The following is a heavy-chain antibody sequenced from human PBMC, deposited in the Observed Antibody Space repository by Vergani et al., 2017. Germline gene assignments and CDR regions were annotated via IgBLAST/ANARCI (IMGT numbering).Heavy chain of an antibody. J-gene: IGHJ6*03. CDR1: GLTFSSYA. D-gene: IGHD3-3*01. V-gene: IGHV3-23*01. CDR3: ARDRVVLRFLERYYYMDV. Sequence: EVQLLESGGGLIQPGGSLRLSCAASGLTFSSYAMTWVRQAPGKGLEWVSVITVSGGRTYYADSVKGRFTISRDNSKNTLYLQMNSLRAEDTAVYYCARDRVVLRFLERYYYMDVWGKGTTVTVSS. CDR2: ITVSGGRT.